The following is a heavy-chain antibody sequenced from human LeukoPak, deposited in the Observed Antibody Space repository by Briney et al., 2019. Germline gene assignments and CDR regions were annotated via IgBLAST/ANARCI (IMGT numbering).Heavy chain of an antibody. V-gene: IGHV5-51*01. J-gene: IGHJ4*02. CDR2: IYPGDSDT. D-gene: IGHD5-24*01. CDR3: ARRGDGYKHEYYFDY. CDR1: GFHFTSYW. Sequence: GESLKISCKGSGFHFTSYWIGWVRQVPGEGLEWMGIIYPGDSDTRYSPSFQGQVTISADKSISTAYLQWSSLKASDTAMYYCARRGDGYKHEYYFDYWGQGTLVTGSS.